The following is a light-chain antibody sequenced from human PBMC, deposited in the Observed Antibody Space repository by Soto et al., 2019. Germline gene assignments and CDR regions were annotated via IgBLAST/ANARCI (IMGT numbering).Light chain of an antibody. CDR3: QQTAYAPLT. V-gene: IGKV3-20*01. J-gene: IGKJ4*01. Sequence: EIVLTQSPGTLSLSPGERATLSCRASESVTNNYLAWYQQKPGQAPRLLIHGASIRTTAIPDRFSGSGSGTDFTLTISSLEPEDSAVYYCQQTAYAPLTFGGGTKVESK. CDR2: GAS. CDR1: ESVTNNY.